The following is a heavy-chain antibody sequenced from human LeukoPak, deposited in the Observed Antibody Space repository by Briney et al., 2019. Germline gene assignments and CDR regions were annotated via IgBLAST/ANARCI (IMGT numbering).Heavy chain of an antibody. CDR2: IIPIFGTA. Sequence: SVKVSCKASGGTFSRYAISWVRQAPGQGLEWMGGIIPIFGTANYAQKFQGRVTITADESTSTAYMELSSLRSEDTAVYYCARGASRWLQSYADYWGQGTLVTVSS. CDR1: GGTFSRYA. D-gene: IGHD5-24*01. V-gene: IGHV1-69*13. CDR3: ARGASRWLQSYADY. J-gene: IGHJ4*02.